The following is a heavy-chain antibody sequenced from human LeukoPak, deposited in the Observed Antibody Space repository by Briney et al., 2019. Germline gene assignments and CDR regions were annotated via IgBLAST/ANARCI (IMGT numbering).Heavy chain of an antibody. CDR2: ISYDGSNK. J-gene: IGHJ5*02. CDR3: ARHGTTAMWFDP. D-gene: IGHD4-17*01. V-gene: IGHV3-30*04. Sequence: PGGSLRLSCAASGFTFSSYAMHWVRQAPGKGLEWVAVISYDGSNKYYADSVKGRFTISRDNSENTLYLQMNSLRAEDTAVYYCARHGTTAMWFDPWGQGTLVTVSS. CDR1: GFTFSSYA.